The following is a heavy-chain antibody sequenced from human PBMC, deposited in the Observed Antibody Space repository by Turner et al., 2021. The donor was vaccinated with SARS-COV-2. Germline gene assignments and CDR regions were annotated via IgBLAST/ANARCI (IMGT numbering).Heavy chain of an antibody. J-gene: IGHJ4*02. Sequence: QVQLVQSGAEVKKPGASVQVSCKASGYTFTSYGISWVRQAPGQGLEWMGWISTDNGKTNYAQKLQGRVTMTTDTSTSTADMERRSLRSDDTAVYYCARGLRAGWDYDYWGQGTLVTVSS. D-gene: IGHD2-21*02. V-gene: IGHV1-18*01. CDR1: GYTFTSYG. CDR3: ARGLRAGWDYDY. CDR2: ISTDNGKT.